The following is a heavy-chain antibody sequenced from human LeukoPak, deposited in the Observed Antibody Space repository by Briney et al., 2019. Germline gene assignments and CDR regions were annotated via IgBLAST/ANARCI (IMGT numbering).Heavy chain of an antibody. CDR2: IKQDGSEK. J-gene: IGHJ4*02. CDR3: AKGWGIPIFGVVTN. V-gene: IGHV3-7*01. D-gene: IGHD3-3*01. Sequence: AGGSLRLSCAASGFTFSSYWMSWVRQAPGKGLEWVANIKQDGSEKYYVDSVKGRFTFSRDNAKNTLYLQMNSLRAEDTAVYYCAKGWGIPIFGVVTNWGQGTLVTVSS. CDR1: GFTFSSYW.